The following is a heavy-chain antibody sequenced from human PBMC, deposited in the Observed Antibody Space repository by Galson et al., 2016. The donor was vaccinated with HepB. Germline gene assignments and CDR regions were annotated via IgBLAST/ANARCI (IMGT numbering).Heavy chain of an antibody. V-gene: IGHV3-72*01. D-gene: IGHD6-25*01. CDR3: ASTGLAADFDY. J-gene: IGHJ4*02. CDR1: GFTLSHYA. Sequence: SLRLSCAASGFTLSHYAMDWVRQAPGKGLEWVGRTRNRARSHTTDYAASVKGRFTISRDNSRSSVYLQMNGLKADDAAVYYCASTGLAADFDYWGRGILVTVSS. CDR2: TRNRARSHTT.